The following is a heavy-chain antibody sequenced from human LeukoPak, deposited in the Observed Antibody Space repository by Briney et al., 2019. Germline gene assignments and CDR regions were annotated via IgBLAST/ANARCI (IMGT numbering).Heavy chain of an antibody. Sequence: GSSETVSFKASGGTFSSYAISWVRQAPGQGLEWMGRIIPIFGIANYAQKFQGRVTITADKSTSTAYMELSSLRSEDTAVYYCAHFNSGSGGWFDPWGQGTLVTVSS. V-gene: IGHV1-69*04. D-gene: IGHD1-26*01. J-gene: IGHJ5*02. CDR1: GGTFSSYA. CDR2: IIPIFGIA. CDR3: AHFNSGSGGWFDP.